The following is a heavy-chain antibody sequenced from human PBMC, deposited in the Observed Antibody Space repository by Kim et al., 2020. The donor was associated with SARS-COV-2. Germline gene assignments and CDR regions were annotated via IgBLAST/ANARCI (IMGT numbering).Heavy chain of an antibody. CDR1: GYSFTSYW. Sequence: GESLKISCKGSGYSFTSYWISWVRQMPGKGLEWMGRIDPSDSYTNYSPSFQGHVTISADKSISTAYLQWSSLKASDTAMYYCARLSYSSSWYVLDPGPPLDYWGQGTLVTVSS. CDR3: ARLSYSSSWYVLDPGPPLDY. CDR2: IDPSDSYT. D-gene: IGHD6-13*01. J-gene: IGHJ4*02. V-gene: IGHV5-10-1*01.